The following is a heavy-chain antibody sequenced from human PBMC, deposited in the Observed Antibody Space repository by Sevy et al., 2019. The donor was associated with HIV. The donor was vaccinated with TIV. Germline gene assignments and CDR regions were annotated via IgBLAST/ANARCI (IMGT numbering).Heavy chain of an antibody. Sequence: SETLSLTCTVSGGSISSYYWSWIRQPPGKGLEWIGYIYYSGSTNYNPSLKSRVTISVDTSKNQFSLKLSSVTAADTAVYYCAGGPTLPGYVWGSYEFGMDVWGQGTTVTVSS. V-gene: IGHV4-59*01. CDR2: IYYSGST. CDR3: AGGPTLPGYVWGSYEFGMDV. D-gene: IGHD3-16*01. J-gene: IGHJ6*02. CDR1: GGSISSYY.